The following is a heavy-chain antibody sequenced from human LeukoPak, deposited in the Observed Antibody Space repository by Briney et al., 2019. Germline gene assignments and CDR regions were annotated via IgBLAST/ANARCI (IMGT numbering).Heavy chain of an antibody. V-gene: IGHV4-39*01. CDR3: ARHRTDVVGGNIYYFDY. Sequence: SETLSLTCTVSGGSINSGPYYWGWIRQSPGKGLEWIGSMYYTGSTYYNLSLKSRITIFLDTSKNQFSLTLGSVTATDTAVYYCARHRTDVVGGNIYYFDYWGPGTLVSVSS. CDR2: MYYTGST. CDR1: GGSINSGPYY. D-gene: IGHD1-26*01. J-gene: IGHJ4*02.